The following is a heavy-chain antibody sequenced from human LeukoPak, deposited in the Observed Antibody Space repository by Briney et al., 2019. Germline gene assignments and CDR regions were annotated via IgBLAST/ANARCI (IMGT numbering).Heavy chain of an antibody. Sequence: PGGSLRLSCAASGFTFSSYWMSWVRQAPGKGLEWVANIKQDGSEKYYVDSVKGRFTISRDNAKNSLYLQMNSLRAEDTAVYYCARGIVGATEDYFDYWGQGTLVTVSS. D-gene: IGHD1-26*01. CDR3: ARGIVGATEDYFDY. CDR1: GFTFSSYW. J-gene: IGHJ4*02. CDR2: IKQDGSEK. V-gene: IGHV3-7*01.